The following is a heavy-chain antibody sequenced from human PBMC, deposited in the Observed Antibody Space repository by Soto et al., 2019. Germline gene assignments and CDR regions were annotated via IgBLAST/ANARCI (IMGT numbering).Heavy chain of an antibody. Sequence: QVQLVQSGAEVKKPGASLKVSCKASGYTFTSYGINWVRQAPGQGLEWMGWISAYNANTNYAQKLQGRVTMTTDTSTTTGYMELKSLSSDDTAMYYCARENSYGSAFDIWSQGTMVTVSS. V-gene: IGHV1-18*01. CDR1: GYTFTSYG. CDR2: ISAYNANT. D-gene: IGHD5-18*01. J-gene: IGHJ3*02. CDR3: ARENSYGSAFDI.